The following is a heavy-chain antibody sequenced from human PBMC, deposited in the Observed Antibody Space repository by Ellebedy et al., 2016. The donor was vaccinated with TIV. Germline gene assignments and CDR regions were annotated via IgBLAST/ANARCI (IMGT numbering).Heavy chain of an antibody. CDR3: ARDAFSSSSGHGGFDF. J-gene: IGHJ4*02. CDR2: INPSGGST. V-gene: IGHV1-46*01. CDR1: GYSFTNYY. D-gene: IGHD6-6*01. Sequence: AASVKVSCKASGYSFTNYYFHWARQAPGQGLEWMGIINPSGGSTSYPHKFQGRVTMTRDTSTSTVYMELSSLRSEDTAVYYCARDAFSSSSGHGGFDFWGQGTLVTVSS.